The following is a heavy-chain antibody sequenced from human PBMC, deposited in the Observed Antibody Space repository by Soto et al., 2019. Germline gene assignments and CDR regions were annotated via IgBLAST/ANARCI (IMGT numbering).Heavy chain of an antibody. CDR1: GESISSYY. V-gene: IGHV4-4*07. CDR3: ASQPGNGPFDY. D-gene: IGHD2-8*01. J-gene: IGHJ4*02. Sequence: TLSLTCSVSGESISSYYWSWIRQSAGKGLEWIGRFYSSGNTDYNPSLKSRVTMSVDTSKNQLSLKLNFVTAADTAVYYCASQPGNGPFDYWGQGTLVTVSS. CDR2: FYSSGNT.